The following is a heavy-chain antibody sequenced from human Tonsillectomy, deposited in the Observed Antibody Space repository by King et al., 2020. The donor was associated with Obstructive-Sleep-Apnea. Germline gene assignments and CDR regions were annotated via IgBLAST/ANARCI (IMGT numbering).Heavy chain of an antibody. CDR3: ARPRIVGATTPFDY. V-gene: IGHV4-59*08. CDR1: GGSISSYY. D-gene: IGHD1-26*01. J-gene: IGHJ4*02. CDR2: IYYSGST. Sequence: VQLQESGPGLVKPSETLSLTCTVSGGSISSYYWSWIRQPPGKGLEWIGYIYYSGSTNYNPSLKSRVTISVDTSKNQFSLKLSSVTAADTAVYYCARPRIVGATTPFDYWGQGTLVTVSS.